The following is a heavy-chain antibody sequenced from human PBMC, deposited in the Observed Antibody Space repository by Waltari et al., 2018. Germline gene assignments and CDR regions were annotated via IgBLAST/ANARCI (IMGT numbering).Heavy chain of an antibody. CDR2: ISSSSSYI. J-gene: IGHJ6*02. CDR1: GFTFSSYS. V-gene: IGHV3-21*01. D-gene: IGHD1-26*01. Sequence: EVQLVESGGGLVKPGGSLRLSCAASGFTFSSYSMNWVRQAPGKGLGWVSSISSSSSYIYYADSVKGRFTISRDNAKNSLYLQMNSLRAEDTAVYYCARPLLYYYYGMDVWGQGTTVTVSS. CDR3: ARPLLYYYYGMDV.